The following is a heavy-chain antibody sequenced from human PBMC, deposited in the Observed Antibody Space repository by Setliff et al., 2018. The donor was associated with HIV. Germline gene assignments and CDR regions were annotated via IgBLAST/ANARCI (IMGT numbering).Heavy chain of an antibody. Sequence: SETLSLTCTVSGGSISSRSYYWGWIRQPLGKGLEWIGYIYYYSGSTYYNPSLKSRVTISVDNSKKTLYLQMNRPRVEDTAVYYCARDNDYSIDDWGQGTLVTVSS. J-gene: IGHJ4*02. D-gene: IGHD4-4*01. CDR3: ARDNDYSIDD. CDR2: IYYYSGST. V-gene: IGHV4-39*02. CDR1: GGSISSRSYY.